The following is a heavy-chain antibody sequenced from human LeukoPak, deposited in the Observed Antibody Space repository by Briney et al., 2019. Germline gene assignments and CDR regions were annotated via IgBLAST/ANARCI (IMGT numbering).Heavy chain of an antibody. CDR2: IYYSGST. CDR1: GGSISSSSYY. V-gene: IGHV4-39*07. CDR3: ARVSWFPGTSYYYMDV. Sequence: SETLSLTCTVSGGSISSSSYYWGWIRQPPGKGLEWIGSIYYSGSTYYNPSLKSRVTISVDTSKNQFSLKLSSVTAADTAVYYCARVSWFPGTSYYYMDVWGKGTTVTVSS. J-gene: IGHJ6*03. D-gene: IGHD1-1*01.